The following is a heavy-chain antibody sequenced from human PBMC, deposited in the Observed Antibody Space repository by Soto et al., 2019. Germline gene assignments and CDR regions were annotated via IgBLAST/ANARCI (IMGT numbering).Heavy chain of an antibody. V-gene: IGHV3-23*01. CDR2: ISGSGGST. CDR1: GFTFSSYA. J-gene: IGHJ6*03. CDR3: AEDPADYYYYMDV. Sequence: EVQLLESGGGLVQPGGSLRLSCAASGFTFSSYAMSWVRQAPGKGLEWVSAISGSGGSTYYADSVKGRFTISRDNSKNTRYLQMNSLRAEDTAVYYCAEDPADYYYYMDVWGKGTTVTVSS.